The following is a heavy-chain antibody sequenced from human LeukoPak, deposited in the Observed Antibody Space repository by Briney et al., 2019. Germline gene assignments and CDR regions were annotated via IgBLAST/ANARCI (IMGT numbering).Heavy chain of an antibody. CDR2: ISGDGSGI. Sequence: GGSLRLSCAASGFTFSSYWMHWVRQAPGKRLVWVSRISGDGSGITFADSVKGRFSISRDNAKNTLYLQMNSLRAEDTAIYYCARRGGLGYGDLDYWGQGTLVTVSS. V-gene: IGHV3-74*01. CDR1: GFTFSSYW. J-gene: IGHJ4*02. CDR3: ARRGGLGYGDLDY. D-gene: IGHD4-17*01.